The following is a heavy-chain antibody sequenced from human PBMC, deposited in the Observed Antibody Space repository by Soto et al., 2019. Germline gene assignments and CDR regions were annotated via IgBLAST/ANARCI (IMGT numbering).Heavy chain of an antibody. Sequence: PGGSLRLSCAASGFSFSTHYMSWVRQTPGKGLEWVSSINRDSTVIKYADSVKGRFTISRDNARNSLSLQMNSLRAEDTAVYYCLNGDYYVGPGTLVTVSS. V-gene: IGHV3-48*01. D-gene: IGHD3-16*01. CDR1: GFSFSTHY. J-gene: IGHJ4*02. CDR3: LNGDYY. CDR2: INRDSTVI.